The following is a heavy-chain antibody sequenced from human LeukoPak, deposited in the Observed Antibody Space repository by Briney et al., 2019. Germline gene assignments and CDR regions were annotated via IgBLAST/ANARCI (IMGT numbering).Heavy chain of an antibody. CDR3: AGLTYSSGCYDY. J-gene: IGHJ4*02. CDR2: IYYTWST. CDR1: GGSISRSSYY. D-gene: IGHD6-19*01. V-gene: IGHV4-39*01. Sequence: SGTLSLTCTVSGGSISRSSYYWGWIRQPPGRGLEWIGSIYYTWSTYYSPSLKSRVTISVDTSENLISLQLRSVTAADTAVYYCAGLTYSSGCYDYWGQGTLVTVS.